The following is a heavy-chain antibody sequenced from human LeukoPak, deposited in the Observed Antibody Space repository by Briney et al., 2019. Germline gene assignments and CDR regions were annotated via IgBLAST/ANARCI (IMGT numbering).Heavy chain of an antibody. CDR3: ARQTGSGLFTLP. J-gene: IGHJ4*02. Sequence: SETLSLTCTVSGVSISSSNSYWGWIRQPPGKGLEWIGSIYYTGNTYYNASLKSRVTISIDTSNNQISLRLISVTATDTAMYYCARQTGSGLFTLPGGQGTLVTVSS. V-gene: IGHV4-39*01. D-gene: IGHD3/OR15-3a*01. CDR2: IYYTGNT. CDR1: GVSISSSNSY.